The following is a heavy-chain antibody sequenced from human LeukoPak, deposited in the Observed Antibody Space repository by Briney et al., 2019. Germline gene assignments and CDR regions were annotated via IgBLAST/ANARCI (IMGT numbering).Heavy chain of an antibody. J-gene: IGHJ5*02. CDR2: VYYSGKT. CDR3: ARLRRGSYNWFDP. V-gene: IGHV4-59*05. Sequence: SETLSLTCTVSGGSISTYYWSWIRQPPGKGLEWVGSVYYSGKTFYSPSLESRVTISVDTSKNQFSLKLSSVTAADTAVYYCARLRRGSYNWFDPWGQGTLVTVSS. CDR1: GGSISTYY. D-gene: IGHD2-8*01.